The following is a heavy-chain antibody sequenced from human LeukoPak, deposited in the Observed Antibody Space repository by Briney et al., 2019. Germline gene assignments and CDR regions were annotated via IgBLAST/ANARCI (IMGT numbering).Heavy chain of an antibody. V-gene: IGHV3-30*18. J-gene: IGHJ4*02. CDR2: ISYDGRNK. CDR3: AKDVGERYYFDY. Sequence: PGGSLRLSCAASGFTFTNYGMHWVRQAPGKGLEWVAVISYDGRNKYYTDSVKGRFTISRDNSKNTLYLQMNSLRAEDTALYYCAKDVGERYYFDYWGQGTLVTVSS. CDR1: GFTFTNYG.